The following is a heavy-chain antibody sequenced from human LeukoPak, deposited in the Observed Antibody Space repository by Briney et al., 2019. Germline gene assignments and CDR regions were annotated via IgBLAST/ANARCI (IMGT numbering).Heavy chain of an antibody. J-gene: IGHJ1*01. CDR1: GGSISSYH. CDR3: ARGGYSYEVVFGYFQH. D-gene: IGHD5-18*01. V-gene: IGHV4-59*01. CDR2: IYYSGST. Sequence: PSETLSLTCTVSGGSISSYHWSWIRQPPGKGLEWIGYIYYSGSTNYNPSLKSRVTISVDTSKNQFSLKLSSVTAADTAVYYCARGGYSYEVVFGYFQHWGQGTLVTVSS.